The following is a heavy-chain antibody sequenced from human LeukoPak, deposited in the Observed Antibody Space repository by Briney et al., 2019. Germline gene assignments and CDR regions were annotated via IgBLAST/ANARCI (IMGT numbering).Heavy chain of an antibody. CDR1: GFTFSTYW. V-gene: IGHV3-74*03. CDR2: INEDGSSS. CDR3: TGLDY. J-gene: IGHJ4*02. Sequence: GGSPRLSCAASGFTFSTYWMYWVRQAPGKGPVWVSFINEDGSSSKYADSVKGRFTISRDNAKNTLYLQMNSLSAEDTAIYYCTGLDYWGQGTPVTVSS.